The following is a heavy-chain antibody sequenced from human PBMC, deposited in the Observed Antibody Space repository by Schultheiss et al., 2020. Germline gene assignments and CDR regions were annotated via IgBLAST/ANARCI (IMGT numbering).Heavy chain of an antibody. Sequence: GGSLRLSCAASGFTFSSYAMHWVRQAPGKGLEYVSAISSNGGSTYYANSVKGRFTISRDNSKNTLYLQMNSLRAEDTAVYYCAREDSSSWNWFDPWGQGTLVTVSS. D-gene: IGHD6-13*01. CDR3: AREDSSSWNWFDP. V-gene: IGHV3-64*01. CDR2: ISSNGGST. J-gene: IGHJ5*02. CDR1: GFTFSSYA.